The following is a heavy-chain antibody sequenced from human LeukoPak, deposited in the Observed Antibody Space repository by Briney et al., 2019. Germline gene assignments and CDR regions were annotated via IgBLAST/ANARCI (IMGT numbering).Heavy chain of an antibody. V-gene: IGHV2-5*01. J-gene: IGHJ5*02. D-gene: IGHD5-24*01. CDR1: GFSLSTSGVG. Sequence: SGPTLVKPTQTLTLTCTFSGFSLSTSGVGVGWIRQPPGKALEWLALIYWNDDKRYSPSLKSRLTITKDTSKNQVVLTMTNMDPVDTATYYCAHRPTDAIADGYNYDWFDPWGQGTLVTVSS. CDR2: IYWNDDK. CDR3: AHRPTDAIADGYNYDWFDP.